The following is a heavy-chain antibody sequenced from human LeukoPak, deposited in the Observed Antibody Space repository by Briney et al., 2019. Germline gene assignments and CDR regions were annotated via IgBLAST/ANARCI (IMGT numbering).Heavy chain of an antibody. Sequence: ASVKVSCKASGYTFTGYYMHWVRQAPGQGLEWMGWINPNSGGTNYAQNIRGSVTMTRDTSISTVYMEMSRLSSDGTAVYYCARMPGIVARITGTTDRTVVPWGQGTLVTVSS. CDR2: INPNSGGT. CDR3: ARMPGIVARITGTTDRTVVP. D-gene: IGHD1-7*01. J-gene: IGHJ5*02. V-gene: IGHV1-2*02. CDR1: GYTFTGYY.